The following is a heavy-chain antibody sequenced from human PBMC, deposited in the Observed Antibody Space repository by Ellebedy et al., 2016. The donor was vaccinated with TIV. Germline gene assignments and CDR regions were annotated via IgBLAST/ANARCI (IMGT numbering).Heavy chain of an antibody. CDR3: TTEPGNGDFRY. D-gene: IGHD4-17*01. Sequence: GESLKISCKGSGYSFTTYWIGWVRQMPGKGPEWMVIMHPGDADIRYSPSFQGQVTISVDKSISTASLQWSSLKASDSAIYYCTTEPGNGDFRYWGQGTLVTVSS. CDR1: GYSFTTYW. CDR2: MHPGDADI. J-gene: IGHJ4*02. V-gene: IGHV5-51*01.